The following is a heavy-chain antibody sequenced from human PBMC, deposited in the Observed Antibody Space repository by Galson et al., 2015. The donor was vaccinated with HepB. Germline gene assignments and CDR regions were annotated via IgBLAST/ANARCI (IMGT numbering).Heavy chain of an antibody. V-gene: IGHV1-69*13. CDR3: ARQYDTSGYYAY. CDR1: GGTFSSHT. CDR2: ITPIFGSG. Sequence: SVKVSCKASGGTFSSHTISWVRQAPGQGLEWMRGITPIFGSGNYAQKFQGRVTITADESKSTTYMELSSLRSEDTAVYYCARQYDTSGYYAYWGQGTLVTVSS. J-gene: IGHJ4*02. D-gene: IGHD3-22*01.